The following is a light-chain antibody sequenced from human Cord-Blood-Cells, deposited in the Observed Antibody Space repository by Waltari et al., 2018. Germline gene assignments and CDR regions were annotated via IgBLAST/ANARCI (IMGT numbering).Light chain of an antibody. CDR1: QSISSY. CDR3: QQSYSTPLT. J-gene: IGKJ4*01. CDR2: AAS. Sequence: DIQIPPHPSSLSESVGHRVTITCRASQSISSYLNWYQQKPGKAPKLLIYAASSLQSGVPSRFSGSGSGTDFTLTISSLQPEDFATCYCQQSYSTPLTFGGGTKVEIK. V-gene: IGKV1-39*01.